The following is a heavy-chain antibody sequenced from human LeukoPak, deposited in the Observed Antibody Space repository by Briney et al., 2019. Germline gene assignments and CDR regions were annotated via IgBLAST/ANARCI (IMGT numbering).Heavy chain of an antibody. CDR1: GDSISSRNYY. Sequence: PSETLSLTCSVSGDSISSRNYYWGWIRQPPGKGLEWIGSIYYSGRTYYNPSLKSRVTISGDKSKNQFSLKLNSVTAADTAVYYCARQRWLQNYFDPWGQGTLVTVSS. D-gene: IGHD5-24*01. CDR3: ARQRWLQNYFDP. J-gene: IGHJ5*02. V-gene: IGHV4-39*07. CDR2: IYYSGRT.